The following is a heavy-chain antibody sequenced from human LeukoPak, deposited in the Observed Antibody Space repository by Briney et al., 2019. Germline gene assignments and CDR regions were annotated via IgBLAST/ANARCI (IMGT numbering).Heavy chain of an antibody. D-gene: IGHD3-22*01. V-gene: IGHV4-39*01. CDR3: ASSTSGYYNY. CDR2: IYYTGGT. CDR1: GGSISSSSYY. J-gene: IGHJ4*02. Sequence: SETLSLTCTVSGGSISSSSYYWGWIRQPPRKGLEWIGSIYYTGGTYYNPSLKSRVTISVDTSKNQFSLKLSSVTAADTAVYYCASSTSGYYNYWGQGTLVTVSS.